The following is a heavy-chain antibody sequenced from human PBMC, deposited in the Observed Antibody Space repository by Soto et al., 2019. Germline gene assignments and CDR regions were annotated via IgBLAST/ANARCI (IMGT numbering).Heavy chain of an antibody. D-gene: IGHD2-15*01. CDR1: GFRFSSYS. Sequence: PGGSLRLSGADSGFRFSSYSISWVRQTPCKGLEWLAAITATGDRTDYADSVTGRFTISRDNSKKTHYLQMTSLRAEDTAMYYCAARGGYFEYWGQGTPVTVSS. CDR2: ITATGDRT. V-gene: IGHV3-23*01. CDR3: AARGGYFEY. J-gene: IGHJ4*02.